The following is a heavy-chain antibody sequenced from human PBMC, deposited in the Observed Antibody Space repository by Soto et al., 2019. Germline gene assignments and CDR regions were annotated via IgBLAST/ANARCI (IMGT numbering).Heavy chain of an antibody. J-gene: IGHJ4*02. Sequence: EVQLVESGGGLVKPGGSLRLSCAASGFTFSSYSMNWVRQAPGKGLEWVSSISSSSSYIYYPDSVKGRFPISRDNAKNAVYLQMNSLRAEDTAVYYCARSPYYYDSSRYYYYWGQGALVTVSS. CDR2: ISSSSSYI. D-gene: IGHD3-22*01. V-gene: IGHV3-21*01. CDR3: ARSPYYYDSSRYYYY. CDR1: GFTFSSYS.